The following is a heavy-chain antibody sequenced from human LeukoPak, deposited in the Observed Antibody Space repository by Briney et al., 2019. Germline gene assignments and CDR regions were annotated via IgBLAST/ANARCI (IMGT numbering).Heavy chain of an antibody. J-gene: IGHJ4*02. CDR1: GGSISSGGYY. D-gene: IGHD3-22*01. CDR2: IYHSGST. CDR3: ARLSSGRDYYDSSGYPAGRYYFDY. V-gene: IGHV4-30-2*01. Sequence: SETLSLTCTVSGGSISSGGYYWSWIRQPPGKGLEWIGYIYHSGSTYYNPSLKSRVTISVDRSKNQFSLKLSSVTAADTAVYYCARLSSGRDYYDSSGYPAGRYYFDYWGQGTLVTVSS.